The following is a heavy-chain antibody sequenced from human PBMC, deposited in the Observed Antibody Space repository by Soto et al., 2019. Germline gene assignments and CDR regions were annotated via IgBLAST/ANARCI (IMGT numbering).Heavy chain of an antibody. J-gene: IGHJ4*02. D-gene: IGHD4-17*01. Sequence: SETLSLTCTVSGGSISSGGYYWSWIRQHPGKGLEWIGYIYYSGSTYYNPSLKSRVTLSVATSKNQSSLKLTSVTAADTAVYYCARVKRGDYYYCFDCSGQGPLVTVSS. CDR3: ARVKRGDYYYCFDC. CDR2: IYYSGST. CDR1: GGSISSGGYY. V-gene: IGHV4-31*03.